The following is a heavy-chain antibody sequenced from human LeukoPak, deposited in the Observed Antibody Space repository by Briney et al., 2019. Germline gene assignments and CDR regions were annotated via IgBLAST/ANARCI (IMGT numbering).Heavy chain of an antibody. J-gene: IGHJ3*02. CDR1: GFTVSSNY. CDR2: IYSGGST. Sequence: GGSLRLSCAASGFTVSSNYMSWVRQAPGKGLEWVSVIYSGGSTYYADSVKGRFTISRDNAKNSLYLQVNSLRAEDTAVYYCARRMGSGAFDIWGQGTMVTVSS. V-gene: IGHV3-53*01. CDR3: ARRMGSGAFDI. D-gene: IGHD1-26*01.